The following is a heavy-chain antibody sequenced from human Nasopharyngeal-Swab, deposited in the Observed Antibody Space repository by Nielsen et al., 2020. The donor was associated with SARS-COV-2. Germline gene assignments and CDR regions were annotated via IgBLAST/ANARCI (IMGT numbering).Heavy chain of an antibody. CDR3: ARDVAVTKYYYYYMDV. V-gene: IGHV3-33*01. Sequence: GESLKISWAASGFTFSSYGMHWVRQAPGKGLEWVAVIWYDGSNKYYADSVKGRFTISRDNSKNTLYLQMNSLRAEDTAVYYCARDVAVTKYYYYYMDVWGKGTTVTVSS. J-gene: IGHJ6*03. CDR2: IWYDGSNK. CDR1: GFTFSSYG. D-gene: IGHD4-17*01.